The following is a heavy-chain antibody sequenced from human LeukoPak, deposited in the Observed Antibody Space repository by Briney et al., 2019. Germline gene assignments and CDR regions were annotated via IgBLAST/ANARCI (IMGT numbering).Heavy chain of an antibody. D-gene: IGHD6-13*01. V-gene: IGHV3-9*01. CDR3: AKAGGHSSSWIDY. CDR2: ISWNSGSR. Sequence: GGSLRLSCAASGFTFDDYAMYWVRQAPGKGLEWVSSISWNSGSRVYADSVKGRFTISRDNAKNSLYLQMNSLRAEDTALYYCAKAGGHSSSWIDYWGQGTLVTVSS. CDR1: GFTFDDYA. J-gene: IGHJ4*02.